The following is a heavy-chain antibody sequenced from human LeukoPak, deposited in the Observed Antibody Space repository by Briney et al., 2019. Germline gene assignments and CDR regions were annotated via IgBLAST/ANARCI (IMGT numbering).Heavy chain of an antibody. J-gene: IGHJ3*02. V-gene: IGHV1-18*01. D-gene: IGHD3-3*01. CDR2: ISAYNGNT. Sequence: GASVKVSCKASGYTFTSYGISWVRQAPGQGLEWMGWISAYNGNTNYAQKLQGRVTMTTDTSTSTAYMELSSLRSEDTAVYYCARGLTIFGHHAFDIWGQGTMVTVSS. CDR1: GYTFTSYG. CDR3: ARGLTIFGHHAFDI.